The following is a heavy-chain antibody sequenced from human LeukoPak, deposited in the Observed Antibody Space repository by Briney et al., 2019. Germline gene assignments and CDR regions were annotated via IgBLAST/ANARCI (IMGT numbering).Heavy chain of an antibody. CDR3: ARWRRYCSGTSCYYYFDY. D-gene: IGHD2-2*01. CDR1: GGSISSYY. V-gene: IGHV4-4*07. J-gene: IGHJ4*02. CDR2: IYTSGST. Sequence: SETLSLTCTVSGGSISSYYWSWIRQPAGKGLEWIGRIYTSGSTNYNPSLKSRVTMSVDTSKNQFSLKLSSVTAADTAVYYCARWRRYCSGTSCYYYFDYWGQGTLVTVSS.